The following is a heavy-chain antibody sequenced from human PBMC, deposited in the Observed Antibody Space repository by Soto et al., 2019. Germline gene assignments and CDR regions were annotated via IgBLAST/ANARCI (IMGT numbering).Heavy chain of an antibody. CDR3: ARDNPPFLGDNAVDI. CDR2: ICDSGRA. Sequence: SETLSLTCSVSGDSVSSGGSYWSWVSQHPGRGLEWIGFICDSGRAYYNPSLKSRVSVSVDTSQNQFSLKLSSVTAADTAVYYGARDNPPFLGDNAVDIWGPGRRVTVPS. CDR1: GDSVSSGGSY. D-gene: IGHD2-21*01. J-gene: IGHJ3*02. V-gene: IGHV4-31*03.